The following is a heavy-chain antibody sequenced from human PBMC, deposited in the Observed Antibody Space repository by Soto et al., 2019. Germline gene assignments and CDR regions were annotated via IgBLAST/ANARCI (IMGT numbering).Heavy chain of an antibody. CDR1: GYTFTSYA. J-gene: IGHJ3*02. CDR3: ARDRARSAFDI. Sequence: ASVKVSCKASGYTFTSYAMHWVRQAPGQRREWMGWINAGNGNTKYSQKFQGRVTITRDTSASTAYMELSSLRSEDTAVYYCARDRARSAFDIWGQGTMVTVSS. CDR2: INAGNGNT. V-gene: IGHV1-3*01.